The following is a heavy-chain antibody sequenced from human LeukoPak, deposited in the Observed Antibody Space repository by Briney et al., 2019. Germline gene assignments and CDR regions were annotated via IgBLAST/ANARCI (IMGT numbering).Heavy chain of an antibody. CDR3: ARRRPLRPGAYPPGHHYYMDV. CDR1: GFTFSSYS. D-gene: IGHD6-6*01. V-gene: IGHV3-21*01. J-gene: IGHJ6*03. Sequence: KPGGSLRLSCAASGFTFSSYSMNWVRQAPGKGLEWVSSISSSSSYIYYADSVKGRFTISRDNAKNSLYLQMNSLRAEDTAVYYCARRRPLRPGAYPPGHHYYMDVWGKGTTVTVFS. CDR2: ISSSSSYI.